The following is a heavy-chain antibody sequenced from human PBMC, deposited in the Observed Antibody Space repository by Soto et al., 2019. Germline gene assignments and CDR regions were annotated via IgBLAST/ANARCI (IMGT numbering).Heavy chain of an antibody. Sequence: ASVKVSCKASGYTFTSYAMHWVRQAPGQRLEWMGWINAGNGNTKYSQKFQGRVTITRDTSASTAYMELSRLRSEDTAVYYCARGGSYYGNAFDIWGQGTMVTVSS. J-gene: IGHJ3*02. CDR2: INAGNGNT. CDR3: ARGGSYYGNAFDI. D-gene: IGHD1-26*01. V-gene: IGHV1-3*01. CDR1: GYTFTSYA.